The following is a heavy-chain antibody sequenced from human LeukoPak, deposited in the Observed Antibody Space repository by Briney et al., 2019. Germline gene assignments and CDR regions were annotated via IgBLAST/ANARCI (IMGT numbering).Heavy chain of an antibody. CDR3: ARQKVTMVRGIIITEYFDY. V-gene: IGHV5-51*01. CDR1: GYSFTSYW. Sequence: PGESLKISCKGSGYSFTSYWIAWVRQMPGKGLEWMGIIYPGDSNTRYSPSFQGHVTISADKSISTAYLQWSSLMASDTAMNYCARQKVTMVRGIIITEYFDYWGQGTLVTVSS. CDR2: IYPGDSNT. D-gene: IGHD3-10*01. J-gene: IGHJ4*02.